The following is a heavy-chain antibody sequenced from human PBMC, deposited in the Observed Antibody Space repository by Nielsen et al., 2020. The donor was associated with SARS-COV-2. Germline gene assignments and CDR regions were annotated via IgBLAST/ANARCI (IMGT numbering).Heavy chain of an antibody. CDR3: ARHWRSNWYSDF. CDR2: IDPRDSYT. V-gene: IGHV5-10-1*01. Sequence: GESLNISCKASGYSSSNSWITWMRQPPGKGLEWVGRIDPRDSYTNYRPSFKGHVTMSVDKTRTTSVRTTAYLQWRSLEASDTAVFYCARHWRSNWYSDFWGQGTLVTVSS. J-gene: IGHJ4*02. D-gene: IGHD2-21*01. CDR1: GYSSSNSW.